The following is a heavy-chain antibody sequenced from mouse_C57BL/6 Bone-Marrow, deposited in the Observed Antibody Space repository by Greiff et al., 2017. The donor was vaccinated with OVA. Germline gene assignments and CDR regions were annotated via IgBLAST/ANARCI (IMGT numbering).Heavy chain of an antibody. V-gene: IGHV10-3*01. Sequence: EVKVVESGGGLVQPKGSLKLSCAASGFTFNTYAMHWVRQAPGKGLEWVVRLRSKSSNYATYFADSVKDIFTISRDDSQSMLYLQMNNLKTEDTAMYYCVRDKGGYCAMDYWGQGTSVTVSS. D-gene: IGHD1-1*02. CDR1: GFTFNTYA. CDR2: LRSKSSNYAT. CDR3: VRDKGGYCAMDY. J-gene: IGHJ4*01.